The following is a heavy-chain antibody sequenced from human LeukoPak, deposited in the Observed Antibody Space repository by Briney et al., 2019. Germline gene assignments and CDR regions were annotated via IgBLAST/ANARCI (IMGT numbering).Heavy chain of an antibody. CDR1: GGSISSSSYY. V-gene: IGHV4-39*07. D-gene: IGHD3-9*01. CDR2: IYYSGST. CDR3: ARDLVRGILTGYNWFDP. J-gene: IGHJ5*02. Sequence: SETLSLTCTVSGGSISSSSYYWGWIRQPPGKGLEWIGSIYYSGSTYYNPSLKSRVTISVDTSKNQLSLKLSSVTAADTAVYYCARDLVRGILTGYNWFDPWGQGTLVTVSS.